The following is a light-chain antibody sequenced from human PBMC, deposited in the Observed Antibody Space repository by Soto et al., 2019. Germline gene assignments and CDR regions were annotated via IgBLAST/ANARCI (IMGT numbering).Light chain of an antibody. Sequence: DIQMTQSASTLSASVGDRVTITCRASQSMSSWLAWYQQKPGKAPKLLIYKASSLESGVPSRFSGSGSGTEFTLTIISLQPDDFATYYCQQYNSYSRTFGQGTKLEIK. CDR1: QSMSSW. CDR3: QQYNSYSRT. J-gene: IGKJ2*01. V-gene: IGKV1-5*03. CDR2: KAS.